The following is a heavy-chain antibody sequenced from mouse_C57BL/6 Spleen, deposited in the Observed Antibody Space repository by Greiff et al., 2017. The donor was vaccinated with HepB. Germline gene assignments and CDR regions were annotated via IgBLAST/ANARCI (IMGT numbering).Heavy chain of an antibody. J-gene: IGHJ1*03. Sequence: EVQGVESGGGLVQPGGSLKLSCAASGFTFSDYYMYWVRQTPEKRLEWVAYISNGGGSTYYPDTVKGRFTISRDNAKNTLYLQMSRLKSEDTAMYYCARRAGGYWYFDVWGTGTTVTVSS. V-gene: IGHV5-12*01. CDR3: ARRAGGYWYFDV. CDR1: GFTFSDYY. CDR2: ISNGGGST.